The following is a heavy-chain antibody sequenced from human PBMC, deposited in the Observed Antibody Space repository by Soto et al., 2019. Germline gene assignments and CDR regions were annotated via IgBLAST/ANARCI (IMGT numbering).Heavy chain of an antibody. J-gene: IGHJ4*02. D-gene: IGHD6-19*01. CDR3: ARDLGGWTDY. CDR1: GYTFTSYA. Sequence: QVQLVQSGAEVKKPGASVKVSCKASGYTFTSYAMHWVRQAPGQRLEWMGWINAGNGNTKYSHKFQGRVTIXRDTSASTAYMELSSLRSEDTAVYYCARDLGGWTDYWGQGTLVTVSS. V-gene: IGHV1-3*01. CDR2: INAGNGNT.